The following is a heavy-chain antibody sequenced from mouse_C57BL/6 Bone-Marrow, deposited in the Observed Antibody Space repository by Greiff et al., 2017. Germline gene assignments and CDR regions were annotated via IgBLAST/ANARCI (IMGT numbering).Heavy chain of an antibody. CDR3: ARYSSYWCAY. CDR2: IYPRSGNT. Sequence: QVQLQQSGAELARPGASVKLSCKASGYTFTSYGISWVKQRTGQGLEWIGEIYPRSGNTYYNEKFKGKATLTADKSSSTAYMELRSLTSEDSAVXFCARYSSYWCAYWGQGTLVTVSA. V-gene: IGHV1-81*01. CDR1: GYTFTSYG. J-gene: IGHJ3*01. D-gene: IGHD1-1*01.